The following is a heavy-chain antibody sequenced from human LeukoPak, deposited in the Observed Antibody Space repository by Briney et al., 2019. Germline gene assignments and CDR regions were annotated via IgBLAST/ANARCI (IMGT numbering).Heavy chain of an antibody. CDR2: ISSSSSTI. V-gene: IGHV3-48*01. D-gene: IGHD5-18*01. CDR3: ARDHRGYSYGHDY. Sequence: GGSLRLSCAASGFTFDDYTMHWVRQAPGKGLEWVSYISSSSSTIYYADSVKGRFTISRDNAKNSLYLQMNSLRAEDTAVYYCARDHRGYSYGHDYWGQGTLVTVSS. CDR1: GFTFDDYT. J-gene: IGHJ4*02.